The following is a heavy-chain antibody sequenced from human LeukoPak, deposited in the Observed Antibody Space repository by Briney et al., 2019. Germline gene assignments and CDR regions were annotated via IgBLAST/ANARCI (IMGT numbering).Heavy chain of an antibody. V-gene: IGHV4-59*01. D-gene: IGHD1-14*01. CDR2: IYYSGST. Sequence: PSETLSLTCTVSGGSISSYYWSWIRQPPGKGLEWIGYIYYSGSTNYNPSLKSRVTMSVDTSKNQFSLKLSSVTAADTAVYYCAGGYRQSVDYWGQGTLVTVSS. J-gene: IGHJ4*02. CDR1: GGSISSYY. CDR3: AGGYRQSVDY.